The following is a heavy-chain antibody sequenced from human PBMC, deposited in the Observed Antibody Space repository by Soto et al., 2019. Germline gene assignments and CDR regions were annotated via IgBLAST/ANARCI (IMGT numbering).Heavy chain of an antibody. CDR1: GYSISSGNY. CDR2: LYHIGST. Sequence: SETLSLTGAVSGYSISSGNYWAWIRQPPGRGLERIGSLYHIGSTHYNTSLKSRVTISVDTSKNHFSLERSSVTAADTAMYYCSSRTSCYYESCVDLGRQGTMVTASS. J-gene: IGHJ6*02. CDR3: SSRTSCYYESCVDL. D-gene: IGHD2-2*01. V-gene: IGHV4-38-2*01.